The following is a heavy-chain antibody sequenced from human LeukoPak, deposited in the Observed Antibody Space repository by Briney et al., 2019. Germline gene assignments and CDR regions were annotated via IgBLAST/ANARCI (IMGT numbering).Heavy chain of an antibody. J-gene: IGHJ6*03. D-gene: IGHD2-2*01. Sequence: SQTLSLTCTVSGGSINSGGYFWTWIRQHPVKGLEWIGYIYYTGSTYYSPSLTSRVPLSIDTSNNQFSLKLSSVTAADTAMYYCARKVDQYYYYMDVWGKGTAVTVSS. CDR1: GGSINSGGYF. CDR2: IYYTGST. CDR3: ARKVDQYYYYMDV. V-gene: IGHV4-31*03.